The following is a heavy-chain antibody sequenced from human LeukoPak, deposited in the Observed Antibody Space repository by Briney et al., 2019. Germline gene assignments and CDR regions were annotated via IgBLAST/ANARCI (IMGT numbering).Heavy chain of an antibody. CDR2: IYHTGST. Sequence: SETLSLTCSVSSYSINSNYYWGWIRQSPGKGLEWIGSIYHTGSTYYNPSLKSRVTISLDASNKQFSLRLSSVTAADTAVYYCARGRNWNYIWFDPWGQGTLVTVSS. V-gene: IGHV4-38-2*02. CDR3: ARGRNWNYIWFDP. CDR1: SYSINSNYY. D-gene: IGHD1-7*01. J-gene: IGHJ5*02.